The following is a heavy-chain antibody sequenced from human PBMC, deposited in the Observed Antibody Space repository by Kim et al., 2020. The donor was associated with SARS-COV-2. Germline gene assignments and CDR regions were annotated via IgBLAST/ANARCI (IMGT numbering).Heavy chain of an antibody. CDR3: ARDRSWDSTYWFSGRDY. V-gene: IGHV3-48*03. CDR2: ISSAGTYT. Sequence: GGSLRLSCAASGFTFNTYEMNWVRQAPGKGLEWLSYISSAGTYTYYAESVKGRFFISRDDANNSLYLQMNNLRVEDTAVYYCARDRSWDSTYWFSGRDYWGQGTPVTVSS. D-gene: IGHD2-8*02. J-gene: IGHJ4*02. CDR1: GFTFNTYE.